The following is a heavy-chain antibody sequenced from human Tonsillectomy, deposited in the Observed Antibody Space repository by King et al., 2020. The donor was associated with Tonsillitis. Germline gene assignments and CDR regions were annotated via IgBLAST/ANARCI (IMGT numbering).Heavy chain of an antibody. V-gene: IGHV3-23*04. D-gene: IGHD4-23*01. CDR3: AKVYGGNSNFDF. J-gene: IGHJ4*02. CDR1: GFTFNSYA. CDR2: ISGSGGST. Sequence: VQLVESGGGSVQPGGSLRLSCAASGFTFNSYAMSWVRQAPGKGLEWVSAISGSGGSTYYADSVKGRFTISRDNSKNTLYLQMNSLRAEDTAIYYCAKVYGGNSNFDFRGQGTLVTVSS.